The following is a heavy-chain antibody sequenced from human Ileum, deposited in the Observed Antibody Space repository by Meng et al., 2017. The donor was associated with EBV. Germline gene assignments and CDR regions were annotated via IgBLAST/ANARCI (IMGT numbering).Heavy chain of an antibody. J-gene: IGHJ4*02. CDR3: ARWAFISSYGFDH. CDR1: GASITESNS. CDR2: IYHSGGT. D-gene: IGHD5-18*01. Sequence: LHVQGSGPGLVKPSGTLSPTCSVSGASITESNSVSWGRQPPGKGLEWIGEIYHSGGTNYNPSLKSRVTKSVDKSKNQISLKLNSVTAADTAVYYCARWAFISSYGFDHWGQGTLVTVSS. V-gene: IGHV4-4*02.